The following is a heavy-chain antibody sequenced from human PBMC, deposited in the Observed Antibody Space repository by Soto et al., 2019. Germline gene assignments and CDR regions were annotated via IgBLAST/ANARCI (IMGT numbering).Heavy chain of an antibody. Sequence: EVQLLESGGGLVQPGGSLRLSCAASRFTFSTYAMSWVRQAPGKGLEWVSDISGSGGNTYYADSVKGRFTISRDNSKNTLYPQMNSVRAEDTAVYYCEKSAMVRGGGWFDPWGQGALVTVSS. D-gene: IGHD3-10*01. CDR1: RFTFSTYA. CDR2: ISGSGGNT. V-gene: IGHV3-23*01. CDR3: EKSAMVRGGGWFDP. J-gene: IGHJ5*02.